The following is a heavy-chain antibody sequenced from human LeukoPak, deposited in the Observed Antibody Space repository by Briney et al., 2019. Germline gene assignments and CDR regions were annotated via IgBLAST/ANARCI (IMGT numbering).Heavy chain of an antibody. CDR2: IYHSGST. V-gene: IGHV4-4*02. Sequence: PSGTLSLTCAVSGGSISSSNWWSWVRQPPGKGLEWIGEIYHSGSTNYNPSLKSRVTISVDKSKNQFSLKLSSVTAADTAVNYCARRRIEAAAPYNWFDPWGQGTLVTVSS. D-gene: IGHD6-13*01. CDR3: ARRRIEAAAPYNWFDP. J-gene: IGHJ5*02. CDR1: GGSISSSNW.